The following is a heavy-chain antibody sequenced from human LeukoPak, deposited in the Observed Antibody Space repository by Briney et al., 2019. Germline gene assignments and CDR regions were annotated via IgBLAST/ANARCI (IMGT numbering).Heavy chain of an antibody. Sequence: PGGSLRLSCAASGVSFSSHGMHWVRQAPGKGLEWVAVIWYDGSNKYYADSVKGRFTISRDNSKNTLYLQMNSLRAEDTAVYYCAQRGVSTAYCYYYYRDVWGKGTTVTVSS. CDR3: AQRGVSTAYCYYYYRDV. D-gene: IGHD6-13*01. J-gene: IGHJ6*03. CDR1: GVSFSSHG. CDR2: IWYDGSNK. V-gene: IGHV3-33*06.